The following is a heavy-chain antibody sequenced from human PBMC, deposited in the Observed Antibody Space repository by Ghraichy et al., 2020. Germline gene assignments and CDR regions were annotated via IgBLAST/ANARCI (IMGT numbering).Heavy chain of an antibody. CDR2: FYHSGST. J-gene: IGHJ4*02. CDR1: GGFINDNYFY. D-gene: IGHD3-9*01. CDR3: ARQGGYRQLRYFDY. V-gene: IGHV4-39*01. Sequence: SETLSLTCNVSGGFINDNYFYWGWLRLSPGKGLEWIGHFYHSGSTYYNPSLNSRVTISAETSKNQFFLKLTSVTAADTAIYFCARQGGYRQLRYFDYWGRGHLVTVSS.